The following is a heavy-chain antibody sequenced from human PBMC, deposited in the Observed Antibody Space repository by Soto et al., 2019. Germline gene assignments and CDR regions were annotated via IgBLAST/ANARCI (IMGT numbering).Heavy chain of an antibody. V-gene: IGHV3-23*01. CDR3: AKVKYYYDSTGYYYFFDY. CDR1: GFTFSSYA. D-gene: IGHD3-22*01. CDR2: ISGSGGST. J-gene: IGHJ4*02. Sequence: EVQLLESGGGLVQPGGSLRLSCAASGFTFSSYAMSWVRQAPGKGLEWVSAISGSGGSTYYADSVKGRFTISRDNSKDTLYLQMNSLRAEDTAVYYCAKVKYYYDSTGYYYFFDYWGQVTLVTVSS.